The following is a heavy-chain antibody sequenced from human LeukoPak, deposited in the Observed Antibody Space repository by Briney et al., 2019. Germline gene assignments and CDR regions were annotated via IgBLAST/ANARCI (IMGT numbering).Heavy chain of an antibody. CDR1: GYTFTTLD. CDR2: INPKSGNR. D-gene: IGHD2-15*01. J-gene: IGHJ4*02. Sequence: ASVNVSCKASGYTFTTLDINWVRQATGQGLEWMGWINPKSGNRGYAQKFQGRVTITRDTSISTAYMELSSLRSEDTAVYYCARVDGSPDYWGQGTLVTVSS. V-gene: IGHV1-8*03. CDR3: ARVDGSPDY.